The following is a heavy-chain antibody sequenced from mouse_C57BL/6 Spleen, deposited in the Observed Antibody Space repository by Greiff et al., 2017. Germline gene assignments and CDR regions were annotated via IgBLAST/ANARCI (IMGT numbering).Heavy chain of an antibody. CDR1: GFNIKDYY. J-gene: IGHJ2*01. D-gene: IGHD1-1*01. CDR2: IDPEDGET. V-gene: IGHV14-2*01. CDR3: ARYYGSSYGNYFDY. Sequence: DVQLVESGAELVKPGASVKLSCTASGFNIKDYYMHWVKQRTEQGLEWIGRIDPEDGETKYAPKFQGKATITADTSSNTAYLQLSSLTSEDTAVYYCARYYGSSYGNYFDYWGQGTTLTVSS.